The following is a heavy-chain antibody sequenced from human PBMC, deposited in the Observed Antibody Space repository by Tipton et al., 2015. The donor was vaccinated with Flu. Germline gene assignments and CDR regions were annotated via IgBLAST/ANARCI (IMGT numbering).Heavy chain of an antibody. CDR2: INHSGST. CDR3: ARDLPPDYMDV. J-gene: IGHJ6*03. CDR1: GGSFSGYY. Sequence: TLSLTCAVYGGSFSGYYWSWIRQPPGKGLEWIGEINHSGSTNYNPSLKSRVTISVDTSKNQFSLKLSSVTAADTAVYYCARDLPPDYMDVWGKGTTVTVSS. V-gene: IGHV4-34*01.